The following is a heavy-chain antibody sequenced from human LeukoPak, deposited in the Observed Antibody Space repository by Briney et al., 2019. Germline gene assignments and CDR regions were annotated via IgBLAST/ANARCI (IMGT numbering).Heavy chain of an antibody. D-gene: IGHD3-10*01. CDR3: ARDDGYGSGSLIPYYYYGMDV. CDR1: GFTFSSYW. CDR2: IKQDGSEK. J-gene: IGHJ6*04. Sequence: GGSLRLSCAASGFTFSSYWMSWVRQAPGKGLEWVANIKQDGSEKNYVDSVKGRFTISRDNAKNSLLLQMDSLRAEDTAVYYCARDDGYGSGSLIPYYYYGMDVWGKGTTVTVSS. V-gene: IGHV3-7*03.